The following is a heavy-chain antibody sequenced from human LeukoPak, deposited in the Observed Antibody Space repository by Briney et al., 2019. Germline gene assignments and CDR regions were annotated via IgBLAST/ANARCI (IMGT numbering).Heavy chain of an antibody. CDR2: ISGDGSAT. D-gene: IGHD4-17*01. J-gene: IGHJ3*02. V-gene: IGHV3-43*02. CDR1: GFTFDDYA. CDR3: AKDWAVTPRRGDAFDI. Sequence: GGSLRLSCAASGFTFDDYAMHWVRQAPGKGLEGVSLISGDGSATYYADSVKGRFTISRDNSKNSLYVQMNSLRTEDTALYYCAKDWAVTPRRGDAFDIWGQGTMVTVSS.